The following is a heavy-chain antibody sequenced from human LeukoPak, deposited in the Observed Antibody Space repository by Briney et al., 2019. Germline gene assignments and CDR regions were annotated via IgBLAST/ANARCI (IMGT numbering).Heavy chain of an antibody. V-gene: IGHV4-34*01. J-gene: IGHJ4*02. CDR3: ARAASVGHRVNTGDFDY. D-gene: IGHD4-17*01. CDR1: GGSFSGYY. Sequence: SETLSLTCAVYGGSFSGYYWSWIRQPPGKGLEWIGEINHSGSTNYNPSLKSRVTISVDTSKNQFSLKLSSVTAADTAVYYCARAASVGHRVNTGDFDYWGQGTLVTVSS. CDR2: INHSGST.